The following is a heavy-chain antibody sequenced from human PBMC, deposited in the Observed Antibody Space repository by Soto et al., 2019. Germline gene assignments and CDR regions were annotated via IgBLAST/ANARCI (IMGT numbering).Heavy chain of an antibody. CDR1: GYSFAGYW. CDR2: IYPSASQT. J-gene: IGHJ4*02. Sequence: GGALKISWNGSGYSFAGYWMNWVRPVPGKGVGWLVMIYPSASQTYYCPSFRVHVTISATKSITTVFLQWSTLRASDTAMYYCARQIYDSDCGPNFQYYFDSWGQGTLVTVSS. V-gene: IGHV5-10-1*01. D-gene: IGHD2-21*01. CDR3: ARQIYDSDCGPNFQYYFDS.